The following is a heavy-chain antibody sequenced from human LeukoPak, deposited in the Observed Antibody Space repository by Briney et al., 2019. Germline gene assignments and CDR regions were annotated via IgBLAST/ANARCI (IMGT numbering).Heavy chain of an antibody. J-gene: IGHJ4*02. V-gene: IGHV3-23*01. CDR3: AKGDYDYVWGSSIAPDY. Sequence: GGSLRLSCAASGLTFSSYAMSWVRQAPGKGLEWVSAISGSGGSTYYADSVKGRFTISRDNSKNTLYLQMNSLRAEDTAVYYCAKGDYDYVWGSSIAPDYWGQGTLVTVSS. CDR1: GLTFSSYA. CDR2: ISGSGGST. D-gene: IGHD3-16*01.